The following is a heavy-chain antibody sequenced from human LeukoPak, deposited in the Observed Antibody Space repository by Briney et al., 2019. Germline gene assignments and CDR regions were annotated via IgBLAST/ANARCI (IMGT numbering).Heavy chain of an antibody. Sequence: ASVKVSCKASGYTFTDYFMHWVRQAPGQGLEWMGWINPHSGGTNYAQKFQGRVTMTRDTSISTAYVELNRLRSDDTAVYYCARGGLPAFYYYMDVWGKGTTVTISS. CDR2: INPHSGGT. J-gene: IGHJ6*03. CDR3: ARGGLPAFYYYMDV. D-gene: IGHD1-26*01. CDR1: GYTFTDYF. V-gene: IGHV1-2*02.